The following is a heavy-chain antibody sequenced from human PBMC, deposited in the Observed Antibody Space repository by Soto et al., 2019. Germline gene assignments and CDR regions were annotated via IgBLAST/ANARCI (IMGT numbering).Heavy chain of an antibody. CDR1: GGTFSSYA. Sequence: QVQLVQSGAEVKKPGSSVKVSCKASGGTFSSYAISWVRQAPGQGLEWMGGIIPIFGTANYAQKFQGRVTITADESTSTAYMELSILRSEDTAVYYCARDRGSDSSSWFGRGPNWFDPWGQGTLVTVSS. V-gene: IGHV1-69*01. J-gene: IGHJ5*02. D-gene: IGHD6-13*01. CDR2: IIPIFGTA. CDR3: ARDRGSDSSSWFGRGPNWFDP.